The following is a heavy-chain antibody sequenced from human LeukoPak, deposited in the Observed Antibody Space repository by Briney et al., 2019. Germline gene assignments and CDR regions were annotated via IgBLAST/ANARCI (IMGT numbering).Heavy chain of an antibody. J-gene: IGHJ6*02. CDR2: IYPGDSDT. V-gene: IGHV5-51*01. D-gene: IGHD6-13*01. CDR3: ARTGRAAEEYYYYGMDV. Sequence: GESLKISCKGSGYSFTSYWIGWVRQMPGKGLEWMGIIYPGDSDTRYSPSFQGQVTISADKSISTAYLQWSSLKASDTAMYYCARTGRAAEEYYYYGMDVWGQGTTVTVSS. CDR1: GYSFTSYW.